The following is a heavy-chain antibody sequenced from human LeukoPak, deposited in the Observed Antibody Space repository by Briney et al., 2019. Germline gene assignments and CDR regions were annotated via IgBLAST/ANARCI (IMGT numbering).Heavy chain of an antibody. J-gene: IGHJ4*02. Sequence: GGSLRLSCAASGFTFTTYWMSWVRQAPGKGLEWVANIQQDGTEKYYVDSVKGRFTISRDNAKTSLYLQMNSLRVEDTAVYYCAKGAKYYYGSETYYFFEHWGQGTPVAASS. V-gene: IGHV3-7*01. D-gene: IGHD3-10*01. CDR1: GFTFTTYW. CDR3: AKGAKYYYGSETYYFFEH. CDR2: IQQDGTEK.